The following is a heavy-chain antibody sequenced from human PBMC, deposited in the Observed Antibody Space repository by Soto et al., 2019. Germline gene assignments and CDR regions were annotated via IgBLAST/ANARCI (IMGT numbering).Heavy chain of an antibody. Sequence: QLQLQESGPGLVKPSETLFLTCTVSGGSLSSRFTYCGWIRQSPGKGLEWIGSFYDSGSTYYNPSLKSRATISVDKAKDQFSLSLTSVTAADTAVYYCARAPDSWGQGILVTVFS. CDR3: ARAPDS. CDR1: GGSLSSRFTY. J-gene: IGHJ4*02. CDR2: FYDSGST. V-gene: IGHV4-39*02.